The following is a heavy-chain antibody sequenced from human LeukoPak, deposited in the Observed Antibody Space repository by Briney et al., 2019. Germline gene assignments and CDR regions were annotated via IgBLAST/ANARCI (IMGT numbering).Heavy chain of an antibody. Sequence: GGSLRLSCAASGFTLSSYAMSWVRQAPGKGLEWVSSISGGGGSTYYADSVKGRVTISRDNSKNTLYLQMNSLRAEDTAVYYCAKDACDSSGHIDYWGQGTLVTVSS. D-gene: IGHD3-22*01. V-gene: IGHV3-23*01. CDR1: GFTLSSYA. J-gene: IGHJ4*02. CDR3: AKDACDSSGHIDY. CDR2: ISGGGGST.